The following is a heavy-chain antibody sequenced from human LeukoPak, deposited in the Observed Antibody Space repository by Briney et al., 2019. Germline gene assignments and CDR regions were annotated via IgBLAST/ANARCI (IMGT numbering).Heavy chain of an antibody. CDR1: GFTFSAYD. V-gene: IGHV3-13*01. D-gene: IGHD3-9*01. CDR3: ARARRNYDILTGYDYYYMDV. Sequence: GGSLRLSCAASGFTFSAYDMNWVRQATGKGLEWVSAIGTTDDTYYPGSMKGRFTISRDNAKNSLYLQMNSLRAEDTAVYYCARARRNYDILTGYDYYYMDVWGKGTTVTISS. J-gene: IGHJ6*03. CDR2: IGTTDDT.